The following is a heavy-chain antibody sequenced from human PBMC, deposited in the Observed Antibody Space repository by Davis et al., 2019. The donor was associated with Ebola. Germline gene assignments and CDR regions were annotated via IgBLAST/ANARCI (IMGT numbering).Heavy chain of an antibody. CDR1: GFTFSSYG. CDR3: AKSWRGGGDY. D-gene: IGHD3-16*01. V-gene: IGHV3-30*18. Sequence: GESLKISCAASGFTFSSYGMHWVRQAPGKGLEWVAVISYDGSNKYYADSVKGRFTISRDNSQNTLFLQMNSLRAEDTAVYYCAKSWRGGGDYWGQGTLVTVSS. J-gene: IGHJ4*02. CDR2: ISYDGSNK.